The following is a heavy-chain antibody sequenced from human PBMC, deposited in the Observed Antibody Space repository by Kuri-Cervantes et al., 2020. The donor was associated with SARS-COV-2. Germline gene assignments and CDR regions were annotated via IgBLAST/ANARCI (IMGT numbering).Heavy chain of an antibody. CDR3: ARIYGDYYYYMDV. Sequence: ESLKISCTVSGGSISSSTYFWGWIRQPPGKGLEWIGTISYRANTYYNPSLRSRITMDVDTSKNQFSLNLNSVAAADTAVYYCARIYGDYYYYMDVWGKGTTVTGSS. CDR2: ISYRANT. D-gene: IGHD5-12*01. V-gene: IGHV4-39*01. J-gene: IGHJ6*03. CDR1: GGSISSSTYF.